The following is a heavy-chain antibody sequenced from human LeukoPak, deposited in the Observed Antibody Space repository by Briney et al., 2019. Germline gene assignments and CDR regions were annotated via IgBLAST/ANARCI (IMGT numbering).Heavy chain of an antibody. V-gene: IGHV1-46*01. CDR1: GYVFSNYF. CDR3: TRLASGY. Sequence: GASVKVSCKASGYVFSNYFIHWVRRAPGQGLEWMGMINPGSGNATYAHRFQDRVTMTRDMSASTVYLELGGLTSDDTAVFFCTRLASGYWGQGTLVAVSS. CDR2: INPGSGNA. D-gene: IGHD3-3*01. J-gene: IGHJ4*02.